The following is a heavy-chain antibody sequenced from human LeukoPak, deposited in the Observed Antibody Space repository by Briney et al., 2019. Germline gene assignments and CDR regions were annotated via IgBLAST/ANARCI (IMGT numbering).Heavy chain of an antibody. V-gene: IGHV4-61*02. Sequence: PSETLSLTCTVSGGSISSGSYYWSWIRQPAGKGLEWIGRIYTSGSTNYNPSLKSRVTISVDMSKNQFSLKLTSVTAADTAVYYCASRHCSSTSCHAPWGQGTLVTVSS. J-gene: IGHJ4*02. CDR3: ASRHCSSTSCHAP. D-gene: IGHD2-2*01. CDR1: GGSISSGSYY. CDR2: IYTSGST.